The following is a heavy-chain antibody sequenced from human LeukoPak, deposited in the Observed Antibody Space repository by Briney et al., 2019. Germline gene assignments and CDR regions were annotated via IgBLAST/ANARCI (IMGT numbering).Heavy chain of an antibody. J-gene: IGHJ5*02. Sequence: GESLKISCKGSGYSFTSYWIGWVRQMPGKGLEWMGIIYPGDSDTRYSPSFQGQVTISADKSISTAYLQWSSLKASDTAMYYCARRVEDCSSTSCYNWFDPWGQGTLVTVSS. D-gene: IGHD2-2*01. CDR1: GYSFTSYW. CDR2: IYPGDSDT. CDR3: ARRVEDCSSTSCYNWFDP. V-gene: IGHV5-51*01.